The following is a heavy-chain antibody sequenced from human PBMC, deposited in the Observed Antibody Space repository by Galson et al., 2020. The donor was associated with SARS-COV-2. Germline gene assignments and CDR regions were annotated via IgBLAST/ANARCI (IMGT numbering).Heavy chain of an antibody. D-gene: IGHD3-10*01. CDR1: GYTFTSYG. CDR3: ARVTYYYGSGNNWFDP. Sequence: ASVKVSCKASGYTFTSYGISWVRQAPGQGLEWMGWISAYNGNTNYAQKLQGRVTMTTDTSTSTAYMELRSLRSDDTAVYYCARVTYYYGSGNNWFDPWGQGTLVTVS. V-gene: IGHV1-18*01. J-gene: IGHJ5*02. CDR2: ISAYNGNT.